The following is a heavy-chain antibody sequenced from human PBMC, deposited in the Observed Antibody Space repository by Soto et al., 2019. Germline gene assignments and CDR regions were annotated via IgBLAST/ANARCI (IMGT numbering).Heavy chain of an antibody. CDR3: ARVPGVVVSADDAFDI. Sequence: QVQLQESGPGLVKPSGTLSLTCAVSGGSVSSSNWWSWVRQSPGKGLEWMGEIYHSGSAHYNPSPKRRGTISLDKSKNQFSLRLTSVTAADTAVYYCARVPGVVVSADDAFDIWGPGTRVIVSS. CDR1: GGSVSSSNW. J-gene: IGHJ3*02. V-gene: IGHV4-4*02. CDR2: IYHSGSA. D-gene: IGHD2-21*02.